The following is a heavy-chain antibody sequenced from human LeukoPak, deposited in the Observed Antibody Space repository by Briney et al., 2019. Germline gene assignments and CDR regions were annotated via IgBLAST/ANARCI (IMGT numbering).Heavy chain of an antibody. V-gene: IGHV3-48*03. D-gene: IGHD1-1*01. Sequence: GGSLRLSCAASGFTFSSYEVNWVRQAPGKGLEWVSYISSSGSTIYYADSVKGRFTISRDNAKNSLYLQMNSLRAEDTAVYYCASGTTGTTGYYYYYYYMDVWGKGPTVTVSS. CDR1: GFTFSSYE. J-gene: IGHJ6*03. CDR2: ISSSGSTI. CDR3: ASGTTGTTGYYYYYYYMDV.